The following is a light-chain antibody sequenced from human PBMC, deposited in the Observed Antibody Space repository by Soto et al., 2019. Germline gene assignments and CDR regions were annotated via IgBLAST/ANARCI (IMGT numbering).Light chain of an antibody. J-gene: IGLJ2*01. V-gene: IGLV1-47*01. CDR1: SSNIGSNY. CDR2: RNN. CDR3: AAWDDSLSAHVV. Sequence: QSVLTQPPSASGTPGQRVTLSCSGSSSNIGSNYVYWYQQLPGTAPKLLIYRNNQRPSGVPDRFSGSKSGTSASLAISGLRSEDEADDYCAAWDDSLSAHVVFGGGTKLTVL.